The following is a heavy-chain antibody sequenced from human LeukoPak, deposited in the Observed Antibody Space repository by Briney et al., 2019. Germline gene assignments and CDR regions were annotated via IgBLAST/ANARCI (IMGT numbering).Heavy chain of an antibody. CDR3: ARGGQEWELLGYYYYMDV. D-gene: IGHD1-26*01. Sequence: PSETLSLTCTVSGGSISSSSYYWGWIRRPPGKGLEWIGSIYYSGSTYYNPSLKSRVTISVDTSKNQFSLKLSSVTAADTAVYYCARGGQEWELLGYYYYMDVWGKGTTVTVSS. J-gene: IGHJ6*03. CDR2: IYYSGST. CDR1: GGSISSSSYY. V-gene: IGHV4-39*07.